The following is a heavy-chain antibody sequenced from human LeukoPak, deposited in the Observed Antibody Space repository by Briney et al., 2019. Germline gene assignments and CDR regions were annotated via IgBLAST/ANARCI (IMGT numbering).Heavy chain of an antibody. V-gene: IGHV4-59*08. D-gene: IGHD6-13*01. CDR3: ARHFRIAAAFDY. Sequence: SETLSLTCTVSGGSISSYYWSWIRQPPGKGLEWIGYIYYSGSTNYNPSLKSRVTISVDTSKNQFSLKLSSVTAADTAVYHCARHFRIAAAFDYWGQETLATVSS. J-gene: IGHJ4*02. CDR2: IYYSGST. CDR1: GGSISSYY.